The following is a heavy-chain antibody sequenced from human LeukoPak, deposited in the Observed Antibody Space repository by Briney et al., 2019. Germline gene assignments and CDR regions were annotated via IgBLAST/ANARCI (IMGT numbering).Heavy chain of an antibody. V-gene: IGHV1-2*02. CDR3: ARGWELPIGWFDP. D-gene: IGHD1-26*01. CDR2: INPNSGGT. CDR1: GYTFTGYY. Sequence: ASVKVSCKASGYTFTGYYMHWVRQAPGQGLEWMGWINPNSGGTNYAQKSQGRVTMTRDTSISTAYMELSRLRSDDTAVYYCARGWELPIGWFDPWGQGTLVTVSS. J-gene: IGHJ5*02.